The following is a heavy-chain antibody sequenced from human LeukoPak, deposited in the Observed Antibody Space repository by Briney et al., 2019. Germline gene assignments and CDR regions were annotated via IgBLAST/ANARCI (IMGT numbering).Heavy chain of an antibody. J-gene: IGHJ4*02. V-gene: IGHV3-13*04. Sequence: GPSLSLSCAASAFTFSNYDMHSVRHPTGNGLEFHSAIGTAGDTYYPGSVKGRFTISRENAKNSLYLQMNSLRAGDTAVYYCARAPSTSGYSSSWTPFDYWGQGTLVTVSS. D-gene: IGHD6-13*01. CDR2: IGTAGDT. CDR3: ARAPSTSGYSSSWTPFDY. CDR1: AFTFSNYD.